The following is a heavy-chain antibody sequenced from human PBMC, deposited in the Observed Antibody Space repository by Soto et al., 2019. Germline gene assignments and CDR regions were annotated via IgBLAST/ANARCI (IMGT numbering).Heavy chain of an antibody. Sequence: PGGSLRLSGAASGFTFSDYYMSWIRQAPGKGLEWVSYISSSSSYTNYADSVKGRFTISRDNAKNSLYLQMNSLRAEDTAVYYCARDHHRYSGYDYVDYWGQGTLVTVSS. CDR1: GFTFSDYY. J-gene: IGHJ4*02. D-gene: IGHD5-12*01. V-gene: IGHV3-11*05. CDR2: ISSSSSYT. CDR3: ARDHHRYSGYDYVDY.